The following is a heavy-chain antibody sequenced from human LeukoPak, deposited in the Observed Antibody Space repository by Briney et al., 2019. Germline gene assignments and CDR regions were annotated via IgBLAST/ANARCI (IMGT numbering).Heavy chain of an antibody. CDR3: ARHGLYDSSDYWTFQH. J-gene: IGHJ1*01. CDR2: ISSSSNYK. CDR1: GFTFSDYY. Sequence: GGSLRLSCAASGFTFSDYYMSWIRQAPGKGLEWVSYISSSSNYKNYADSVQGRFTISRDNAKSSLYLQMNGLRAVDTAVYYCARHGLYDSSDYWTFQHWGQGTLVTVSS. D-gene: IGHD3-22*01. V-gene: IGHV3-11*06.